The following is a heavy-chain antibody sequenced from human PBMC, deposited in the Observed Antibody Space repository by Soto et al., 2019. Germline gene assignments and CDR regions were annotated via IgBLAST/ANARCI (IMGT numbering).Heavy chain of an antibody. J-gene: IGHJ6*02. CDR3: ARGQPIVGAILGGYYYYGMDV. V-gene: IGHV4-34*01. D-gene: IGHD1-26*01. CDR1: GGSFSGYY. CDR2: INHSGST. Sequence: PSETLSLTCAVYGGSFSGYYWSWIRQPPGKGLEWIGEINHSGSTNYNPSLKSRVTISVDTSKNQFSLKLSSVTAADTAVYYCARGQPIVGAILGGYYYYGMDVWGQGTTVTVS.